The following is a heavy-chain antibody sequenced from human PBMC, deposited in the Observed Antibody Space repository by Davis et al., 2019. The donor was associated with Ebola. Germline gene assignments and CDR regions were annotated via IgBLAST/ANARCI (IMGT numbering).Heavy chain of an antibody. Sequence: AASVKVSCEASGGTFSSYAISWVRQAPGQGLEWMGGIIPIFGTANYAQKFQGRITMTRNISISTAYMELSSLRSEDTAVYYCARRVGARSGFDYWGQGSLVTVSS. V-gene: IGHV1-69*05. J-gene: IGHJ4*02. CDR2: IIPIFGTA. D-gene: IGHD1-26*01. CDR3: ARRVGARSGFDY. CDR1: GGTFSSYA.